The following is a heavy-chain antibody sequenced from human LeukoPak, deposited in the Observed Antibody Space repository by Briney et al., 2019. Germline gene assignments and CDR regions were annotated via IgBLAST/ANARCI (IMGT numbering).Heavy chain of an antibody. V-gene: IGHV4-39*01. CDR3: ARHAVGVITKGYFDY. CDR2: IYYSGST. J-gene: IGHJ4*02. CDR1: GFTFSSYE. D-gene: IGHD3-22*01. Sequence: GSLRLSCAASGFTFSSYEMSWVRQPPGKGLEWIGSIYYSGSTYYNPSLKSRVTISVDTSKNQFSLKLSSVTAADTAVYYCARHAVGVITKGYFDYWGQGTLVTVSS.